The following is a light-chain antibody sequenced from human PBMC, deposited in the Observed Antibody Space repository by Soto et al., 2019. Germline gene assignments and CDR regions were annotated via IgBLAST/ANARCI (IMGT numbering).Light chain of an antibody. CDR3: QQYGSSPWT. V-gene: IGKV3-20*01. CDR2: GAP. J-gene: IGKJ1*01. CDR1: QSVSSSY. Sequence: EIVLTQSPGTLSLSPGERATLACRASQSVSSSYLAWYQQKPGQATRLLIYGAPSRATGIPDRVSGSGSGTDVTLTISRLEPEDFAVDYCQQYGSSPWTFGQGTKVDIK.